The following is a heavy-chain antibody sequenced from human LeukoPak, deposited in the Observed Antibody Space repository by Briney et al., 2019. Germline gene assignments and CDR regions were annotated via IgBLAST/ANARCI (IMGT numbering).Heavy chain of an antibody. J-gene: IGHJ6*04. Sequence: GGSLRLSCAASGFTFSSYAMHWVRQAPGKGLEWVAVISYDGSNKYCADSVKGRFTISRDNSKNTLYLQMNSLRAEDTAVYYCARGDDILTGAPYYYYGMDVWGKGTTVTVSS. D-gene: IGHD3-9*01. V-gene: IGHV3-30*04. CDR2: ISYDGSNK. CDR1: GFTFSSYA. CDR3: ARGDDILTGAPYYYYGMDV.